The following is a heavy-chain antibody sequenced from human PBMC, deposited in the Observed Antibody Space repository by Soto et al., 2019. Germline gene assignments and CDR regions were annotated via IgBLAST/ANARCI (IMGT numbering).Heavy chain of an antibody. J-gene: IGHJ4*02. D-gene: IGHD3-16*02. CDR2: VSGYNGNT. V-gene: IGHV1-18*01. CDR1: GYSFISYG. Sequence: QVQLVQSGAEVKKPGASVKVSCKASGYSFISYGISWVRQAPGPGLEWMGWVSGYNGNTNYAQKLQGRVTMTTDTSTSTAYMELRSLRSDDTAVYYCARYTEAFGRVIVPRYWGQGTLVTVSS. CDR3: ARYTEAFGRVIVPRY.